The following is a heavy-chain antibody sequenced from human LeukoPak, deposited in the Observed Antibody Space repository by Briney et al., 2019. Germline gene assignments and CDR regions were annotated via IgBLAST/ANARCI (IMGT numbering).Heavy chain of an antibody. V-gene: IGHV4-59*01. Sequence: PSETLSLTCTVSGGSISSYYWSWIRQPPGKGLEWIGYIYYSGSTNYNPSLKSRVTISVDTSKNQSSLKLSSVTAADTAVYYCARDGRDYMDVRGKGTTVTVSS. J-gene: IGHJ6*03. CDR3: ARDGRDYMDV. D-gene: IGHD2-15*01. CDR2: IYYSGST. CDR1: GGSISSYY.